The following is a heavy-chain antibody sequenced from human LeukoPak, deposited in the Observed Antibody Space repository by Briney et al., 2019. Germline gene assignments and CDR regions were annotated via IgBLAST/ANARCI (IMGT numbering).Heavy chain of an antibody. V-gene: IGHV4-59*08. CDR3: ARGDYVFGY. CDR2: IYYSGTT. Sequence: SETLSLTCTVSGGSITSYYWSWIRQPPGKGLEWIGYIYYSGTTNYNPSLKSRVTISVDTSKNQFSLKLSSVTAADTAVYYCARGDYVFGYWGRGTLVTVSS. J-gene: IGHJ4*02. D-gene: IGHD4-17*01. CDR1: GGSITSYY.